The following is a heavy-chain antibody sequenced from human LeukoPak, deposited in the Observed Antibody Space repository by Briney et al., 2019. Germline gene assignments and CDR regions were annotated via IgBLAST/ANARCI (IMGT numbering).Heavy chain of an antibody. CDR3: ARVSGWYWFDK. V-gene: IGHV3-64*01. CDR2: ISSDGRIT. J-gene: IGHJ4*02. D-gene: IGHD6-19*01. Sequence: PGGSLRLSCSASGYTFSTYAMHWVRQAPGKGLEYVSAISSDGRITYYANSVKGRFTISRDNSKNTLYLQMGSLRVEDMAVYYCARVSGWYWFDKWGLGTLVTVSS. CDR1: GYTFSTYA.